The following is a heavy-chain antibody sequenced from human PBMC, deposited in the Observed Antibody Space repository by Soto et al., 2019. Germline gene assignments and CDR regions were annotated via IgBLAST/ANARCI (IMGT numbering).Heavy chain of an antibody. CDR3: AKEDALAGRCGIDV. CDR2: ISGSGGST. J-gene: IGHJ6*02. V-gene: IGHV3-23*01. CDR1: GFTFSSYA. Sequence: EVQLLESGGGLVQPGGSLRLSCAASGFTFSSYAMSWVRQAPGKGLEWVSAISGSGGSTYYADSVKGRFTISRDNSKTTLYLHMNSLRAEDTAVYYCAKEDALAGRCGIDVWGQGTTVTVSS. D-gene: IGHD6-19*01.